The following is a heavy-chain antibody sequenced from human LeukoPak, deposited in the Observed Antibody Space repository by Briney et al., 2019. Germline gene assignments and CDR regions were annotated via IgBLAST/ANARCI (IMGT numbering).Heavy chain of an antibody. CDR1: GGTFSSYA. D-gene: IGHD2-2*02. CDR3: ARDIPHCSSTSCYRPDSYYMDV. J-gene: IGHJ6*03. Sequence: GSSVKVSCKASGGTFSSYAISWVRQAPGQGLEWMGGIIPIFGTANYAQKFQGRVTITTDESTSTAYMELSSLRSEDTAVYYCARDIPHCSSTSCYRPDSYYMDVWGKGTTVTVSS. V-gene: IGHV1-69*05. CDR2: IIPIFGTA.